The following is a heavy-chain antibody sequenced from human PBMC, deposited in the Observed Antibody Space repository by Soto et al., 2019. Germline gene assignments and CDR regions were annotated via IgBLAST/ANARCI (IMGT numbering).Heavy chain of an antibody. CDR2: IYYSGGT. D-gene: IGHD6-13*01. CDR3: ARQYSSSWYYAFDY. Sequence: SETLSLTCTVSGASISSGGYYWSWIRQHPGKCLEWIGYIYYSGGTNYNPSLKSRVTISVDTSKNQFSLNLSSVTAADSAVYYCARQYSSSWYYAFDYWGQGTLVTVSS. J-gene: IGHJ4*02. CDR1: GASISSGGYY. V-gene: IGHV4-61*08.